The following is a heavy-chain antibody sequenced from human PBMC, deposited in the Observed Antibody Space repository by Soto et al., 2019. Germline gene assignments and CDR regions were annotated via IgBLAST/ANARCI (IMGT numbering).Heavy chain of an antibody. CDR2: ISAYIGNR. CDR3: VRYRSGGYDLAYYYYYGMAV. D-gene: IGHD6-19*01. CDR1: RYTLTHYG. J-gene: IGHJ6*02. Sequence: ASEKVPCKDSRYTLTHYGICWVEQAPGQGMEWLGWISAYIGNRNHAQKPQARVTMTHDTSPSKDYMDPRSLRSDGRARDHVVRYRSGGYDLAYYYYYGMAVWGQGTTVTVSS. V-gene: IGHV1-18*04.